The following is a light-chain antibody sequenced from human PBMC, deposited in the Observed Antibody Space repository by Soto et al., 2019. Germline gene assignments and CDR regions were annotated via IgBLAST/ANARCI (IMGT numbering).Light chain of an antibody. V-gene: IGKV1-9*01. CDR2: AAS. J-gene: IGKJ5*01. CDR1: QSISSY. Sequence: DIQMSQSPSSQSASVGDRVTITCRASQSISSYLNWYQQKPGKAPKLLIYAASSLQSGVPSRFSGSGSGTEFTLTISSLQPEDFATYYCQQLNSYPRITFGQGTRLEIK. CDR3: QQLNSYPRIT.